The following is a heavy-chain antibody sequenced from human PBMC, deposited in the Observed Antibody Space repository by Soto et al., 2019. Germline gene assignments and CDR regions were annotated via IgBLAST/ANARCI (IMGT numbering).Heavy chain of an antibody. J-gene: IGHJ4*02. D-gene: IGHD6-19*01. Sequence: HPGGSLRLSCAASGFTFSSYAMHWVRQAPGKGLEWVAVISYDGSNKYYADSVKGRFTISRDNSKNTLYLQMNSLRAEDTAVYYCAREVSGQQWPLGYWGQGTLVTVSS. CDR1: GFTFSSYA. CDR3: AREVSGQQWPLGY. V-gene: IGHV3-30-3*01. CDR2: ISYDGSNK.